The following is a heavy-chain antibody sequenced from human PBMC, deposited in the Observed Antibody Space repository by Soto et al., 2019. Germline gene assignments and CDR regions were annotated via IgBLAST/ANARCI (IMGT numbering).Heavy chain of an antibody. J-gene: IGHJ5*02. Sequence: GGSLRLSCAASGFTFSNAWMSWVRQAPGKGLEWVGRIKSKTDGGTTDYAAPVKGRFTISRDDSKNTLYLQMNSLKTEDTAVYYCTTGIEYSSSFSQYSPVWVNGYWFDPWGQGTLVTVSS. CDR1: GFTFSNAW. V-gene: IGHV3-15*01. CDR3: TTGIEYSSSFSQYSPVWVNGYWFDP. CDR2: IKSKTDGGTT. D-gene: IGHD6-6*01.